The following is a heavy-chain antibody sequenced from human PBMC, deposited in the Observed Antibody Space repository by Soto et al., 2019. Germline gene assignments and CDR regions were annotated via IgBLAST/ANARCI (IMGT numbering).Heavy chain of an antibody. J-gene: IGHJ4*02. V-gene: IGHV3-48*03. D-gene: IGHD5-18*01. Sequence: GGSLRLACEASGFSFSSFAMNWVRQAPGRGLEWVSYISDDGASIYYADSLKGRFTISRDNAKNSLSLQMNNLRAEDTAVYYCARENSVQAWLHHFDHWGLGTLVTVSS. CDR2: ISDDGASI. CDR3: ARENSVQAWLHHFDH. CDR1: GFSFSSFA.